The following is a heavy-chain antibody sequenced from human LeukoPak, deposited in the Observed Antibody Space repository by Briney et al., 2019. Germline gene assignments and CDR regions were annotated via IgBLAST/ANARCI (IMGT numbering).Heavy chain of an antibody. D-gene: IGHD5-18*01. CDR1: GGSISSYY. Sequence: SETLSLTCTVSGGSISSYYWSWIRQPPGKGLEWIGYIYYSGSTNYNPSLKSRVTISVDTSKNQFSLKLSSVTAADTAVYYCARLYGGIQDYFDYWGQGTLVTVSS. CDR3: ARLYGGIQDYFDY. CDR2: IYYSGST. J-gene: IGHJ4*02. V-gene: IGHV4-59*08.